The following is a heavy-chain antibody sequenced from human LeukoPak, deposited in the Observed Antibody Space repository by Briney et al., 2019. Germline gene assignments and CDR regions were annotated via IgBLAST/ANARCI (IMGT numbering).Heavy chain of an antibody. Sequence: GGSLRLSCAASGFTFSSYAMHWVRQAPGKGLEWVAVLWYDGSNKYYADSVKGRSTISRDNSKNTLYLQMNSLRVEDTAVYYCSRGIDGYDSIVDYWGQGTLVTVSS. V-gene: IGHV3-33*01. J-gene: IGHJ4*02. CDR2: LWYDGSNK. CDR3: SRGIDGYDSIVDY. D-gene: IGHD5-24*01. CDR1: GFTFSSYA.